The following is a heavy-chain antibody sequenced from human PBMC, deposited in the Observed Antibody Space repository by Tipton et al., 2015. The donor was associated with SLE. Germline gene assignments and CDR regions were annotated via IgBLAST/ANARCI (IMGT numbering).Heavy chain of an antibody. CDR1: GYSISSGYY. Sequence: TLSLTCTVSGYSISSGYYWGWIRQPPGKGLEWIGTIYHSGSTYYTPSLKSRVTISVDTSKNQFSLKLSSVTAADTAVYYCARGGSAASWGQGTVVTVSS. J-gene: IGHJ5*02. CDR3: ARGGSAAS. V-gene: IGHV4-38-2*02. D-gene: IGHD6-13*01. CDR2: IYHSGST.